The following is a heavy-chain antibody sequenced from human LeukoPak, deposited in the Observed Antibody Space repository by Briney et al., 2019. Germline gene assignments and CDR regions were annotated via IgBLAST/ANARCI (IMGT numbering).Heavy chain of an antibody. V-gene: IGHV4-39*07. D-gene: IGHD6-6*01. CDR2: IYYSGST. CDR1: GGSISSSSYY. CDR3: ARAGSIAARRGAFDI. Sequence: PSETLSLTCAVSGGSISSSSYYWGWIRQPPGKGLEWIGSIYYSGSTYYNPSLKSRVTISVDTSKNQFSLKLSSVTAADTAVYYCARAGSIAARRGAFDIWGQGTMVTVSS. J-gene: IGHJ3*02.